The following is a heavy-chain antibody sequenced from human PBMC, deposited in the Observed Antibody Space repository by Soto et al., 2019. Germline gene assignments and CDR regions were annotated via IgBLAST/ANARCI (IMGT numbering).Heavy chain of an antibody. V-gene: IGHV4-39*01. CDR1: GGSISSSSYY. J-gene: IGHJ5*02. D-gene: IGHD5-12*01. CDR2: IYYSGST. Sequence: PSETLSLTCTVSGGSISSSSYYWGWIRQPPGKGLEWIGSIYYSGSTYYNPSLKSRVTISVDTSKNQFSLKLSSVTAADTAVYYCARHPQYIVATGGWFDPWGQGTLVTVSS. CDR3: ARHPQYIVATGGWFDP.